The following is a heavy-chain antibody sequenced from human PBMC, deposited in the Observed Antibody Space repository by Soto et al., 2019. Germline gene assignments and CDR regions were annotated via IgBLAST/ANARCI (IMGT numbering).Heavy chain of an antibody. CDR1: GFSLSTCGVA. J-gene: IGHJ3*02. Sequence: QITLKESGPTLVKPKHPLTLTCPFPGFSLSTCGVAVAWFRQPPGKALERLPLLYWDDAKRYTTSLKSRLIIIKDTSKNQVVLTMTTMDPVETATYYCAQTWGGGYDYFLLGFAFDIWGKGTMVTVSS. D-gene: IGHD5-12*01. CDR2: LYWDDAK. V-gene: IGHV2-5*02. CDR3: AQTWGGGYDYFLLGFAFDI.